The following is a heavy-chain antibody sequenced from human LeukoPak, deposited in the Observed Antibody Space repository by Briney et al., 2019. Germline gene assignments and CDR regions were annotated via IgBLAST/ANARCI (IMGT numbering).Heavy chain of an antibody. CDR3: AKWGDYDVLTGYYDSEY. CDR2: ITGSGGTT. J-gene: IGHJ4*02. V-gene: IGHV3-23*01. Sequence: GASLRLSCAASGFTFSNYAMSWVRQAPGKGLEWLSAITGSGGTTYYAHSVKGRFTSSRDNSKNTLYLQMDTLRAEDTAVYYCAKWGDYDVLTGYYDSEYWGQGTRVPVPS. CDR1: GFTFSNYA. D-gene: IGHD3-9*01.